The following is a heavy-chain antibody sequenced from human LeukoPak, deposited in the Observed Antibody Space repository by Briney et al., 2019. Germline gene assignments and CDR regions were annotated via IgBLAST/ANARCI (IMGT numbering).Heavy chain of an antibody. Sequence: GGSLRLSCAASGFSFSTYAMHWVRQAPGKGLEWVSAISGSGGSTYYADSVKGRFTISRDNSKNTLYLQMNSLRAEDTAVYYCAKETVGARIFDYWGQGTLVTVSS. J-gene: IGHJ4*02. CDR2: ISGSGGST. CDR1: GFSFSTYA. V-gene: IGHV3-23*01. CDR3: AKETVGARIFDY. D-gene: IGHD1-26*01.